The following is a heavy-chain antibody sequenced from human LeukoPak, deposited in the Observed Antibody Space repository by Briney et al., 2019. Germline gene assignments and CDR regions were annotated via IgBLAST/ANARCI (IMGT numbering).Heavy chain of an antibody. CDR2: IIPIFGTA. CDR3: ARALVVPAAMDY. Sequence: SVKVSCKASGGTFSSYAISWVRLAPGQGLEWMGGIIPIFGTANYAQKFQGRVTVTADKSTSTAYMELGSLRSEDTAVYYCARALVVPAAMDYWGQGTLVTVSS. V-gene: IGHV1-69*06. CDR1: GGTFSSYA. D-gene: IGHD2-2*01. J-gene: IGHJ4*02.